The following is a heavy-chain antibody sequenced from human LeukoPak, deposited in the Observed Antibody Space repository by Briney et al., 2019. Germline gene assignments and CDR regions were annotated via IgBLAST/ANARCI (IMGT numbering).Heavy chain of an antibody. CDR1: GGSISSYY. Sequence: PSETLSLTCTVSGGSISSYYWSWIRQPAGKGLQCIGRIYTSGSTNYNPSLKSRVTMSVDTSKNQFSLKLSSVTAADTAVYYCASGVTVTKTNAFDIWGQGTMVTVSS. V-gene: IGHV4-4*07. CDR2: IYTSGST. J-gene: IGHJ3*02. D-gene: IGHD4-17*01. CDR3: ASGVTVTKTNAFDI.